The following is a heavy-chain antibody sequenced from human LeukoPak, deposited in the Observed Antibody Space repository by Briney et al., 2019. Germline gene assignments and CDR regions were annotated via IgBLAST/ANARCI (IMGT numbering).Heavy chain of an antibody. CDR2: ISSSSSDI. Sequence: GGSLRLSCAASGFTFSSYSMNWVRQAPGKGLEGVSSISSSSSDIYYADSVKGRFTISRDNAKNSLYLQMNSLRAEDTAVYYCARFSGSYYNPLDYWGQGTLVTVSS. J-gene: IGHJ4*02. CDR3: ARFSGSYYNPLDY. V-gene: IGHV3-21*01. CDR1: GFTFSSYS. D-gene: IGHD3-10*01.